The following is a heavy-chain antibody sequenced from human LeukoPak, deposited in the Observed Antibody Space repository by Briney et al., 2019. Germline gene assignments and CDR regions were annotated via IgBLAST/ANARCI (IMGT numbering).Heavy chain of an antibody. CDR1: GGSISSYY. CDR3: AREGSSWYGNWFDP. V-gene: IGHV4-4*07. D-gene: IGHD6-13*01. J-gene: IGHJ5*02. CDR2: IYTSVST. Sequence: SETLSLTCTVSGGSISSYYWSWIRQPAGKGLEWIGRIYTSVSTNYNPSLKRRVTMSVDTSKNQFSLKLSSVTAADTAVYYCAREGSSWYGNWFDPWGQGTLVTVSS.